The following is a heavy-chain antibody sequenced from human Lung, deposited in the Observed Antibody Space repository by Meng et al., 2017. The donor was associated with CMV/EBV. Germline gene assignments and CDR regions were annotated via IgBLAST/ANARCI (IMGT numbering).Heavy chain of an antibody. V-gene: IGHV3-30*04. CDR1: GFTFSDYG. CDR3: ARAMRGPYCTSTTCPTANYYNDGMDV. D-gene: IGHD2-2*01. J-gene: IGHJ6*02. CDR2: ISFDGNEK. Sequence: GGSXRLXCAASGFTFSDYGVHXVRQAPGKGLEWVTVISFDGNEKYYADSMKGRFTISRDNSKNTLSLQMNSLRPEDTAVYYCARAMRGPYCTSTTCPTANYYNDGMDVWXQGTTVTVSS.